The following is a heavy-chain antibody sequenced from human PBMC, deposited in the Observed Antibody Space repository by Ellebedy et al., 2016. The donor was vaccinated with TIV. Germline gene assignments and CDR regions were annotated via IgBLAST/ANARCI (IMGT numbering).Heavy chain of an antibody. J-gene: IGHJ3*01. V-gene: IGHV3-53*04. CDR3: ASVVAVPNAFDV. D-gene: IGHD2-15*01. Sequence: GESLKISCAASGFSVSKNYLSWVRQSPGKGLEWVSVIYSGGNTYYADSVKGRFTMSRHISENTLYLQMSSLRADDTAVYFCASVVAVPNAFDVWGQGTVVTVSS. CDR2: IYSGGNT. CDR1: GFSVSKNY.